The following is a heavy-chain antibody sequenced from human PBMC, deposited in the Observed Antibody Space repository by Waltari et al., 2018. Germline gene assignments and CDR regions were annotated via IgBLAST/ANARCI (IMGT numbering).Heavy chain of an antibody. CDR3: AKVLNNWPDVFDV. Sequence: EVQVLESGGGLIQPGGSLRLSCTASGFTFSSDAMTWVRQAPGEGLEWVSAISGIGDSTYYADSLRGRFTISGDSSRNTLWLQMSSLRVEDTAVYFCAKVLNNWPDVFDVWGQGTMVTVSS. V-gene: IGHV3-23*01. J-gene: IGHJ3*01. CDR1: GFTFSSDA. CDR2: ISGIGDST.